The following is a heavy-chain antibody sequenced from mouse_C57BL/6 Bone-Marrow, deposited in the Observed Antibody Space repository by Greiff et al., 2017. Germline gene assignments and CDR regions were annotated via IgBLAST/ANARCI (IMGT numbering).Heavy chain of an antibody. V-gene: IGHV1-69*01. CDR2: IDPSDSYT. Sequence: QVQLQQPGAELVMPGASVKLSCKASGYTFTSYWMHWVKQRPGQGLEWIGEIDPSDSYTNYNQKFKGKSTLTVDKSSCTAYMQLSSLTSEDSAVYYGATYDYDGGAGFAYWYRGPLVTVTA. CDR1: GYTFTSYW. CDR3: ATYDYDGGAGFAY. J-gene: IGHJ3*01. D-gene: IGHD2-4*01.